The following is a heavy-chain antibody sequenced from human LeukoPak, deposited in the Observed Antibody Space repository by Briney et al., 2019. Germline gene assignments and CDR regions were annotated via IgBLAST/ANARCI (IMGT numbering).Heavy chain of an antibody. J-gene: IGHJ4*02. CDR3: ARDEDYGDYGFDY. CDR2: IYTSGST. D-gene: IGHD4-17*01. CDR1: GGSISSSNW. V-gene: IGHV4-4*02. Sequence: PSETLSLTCAVSGGSISSSNWWSWVRPPPGKGLEWIGRIYTSGSTNYNPSLKSRVTMSVDTSKNQFSLKLSSVTAADTAVYYCARDEDYGDYGFDYWGQGTLVTVSS.